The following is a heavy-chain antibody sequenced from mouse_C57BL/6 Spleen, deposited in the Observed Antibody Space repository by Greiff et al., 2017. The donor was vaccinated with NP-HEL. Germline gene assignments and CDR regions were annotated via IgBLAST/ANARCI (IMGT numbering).Heavy chain of an antibody. CDR2: IDPSDSYT. Sequence: VKLQESGAELVKPGASVKLSCKASGYTFTSYWMQWVKQRPGQGLEWIGEIDPSDSYTNYNQKFKGKATLTVDTSSSTAYMQLRSLTSEDSAVYYCARERAYWGKGTLVTVSA. V-gene: IGHV1-50*01. CDR3: ARERAY. CDR1: GYTFTSYW. J-gene: IGHJ3*01.